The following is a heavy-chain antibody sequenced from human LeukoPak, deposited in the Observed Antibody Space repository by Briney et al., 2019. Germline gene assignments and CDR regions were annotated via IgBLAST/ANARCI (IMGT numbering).Heavy chain of an antibody. CDR2: ISPSGDYT. D-gene: IGHD6-19*01. J-gene: IGHJ4*02. Sequence: ASVKVSCKASGYTFSSYYMHWVRQATGQGLEWMGIISPSGDYTRYAQKLQGRVSMTLDTSTSTVYMELNSLESEDTAMYYCARDNSGWSVDYWGQGTLVTVTS. CDR1: GYTFSSYY. CDR3: ARDNSGWSVDY. V-gene: IGHV1-46*04.